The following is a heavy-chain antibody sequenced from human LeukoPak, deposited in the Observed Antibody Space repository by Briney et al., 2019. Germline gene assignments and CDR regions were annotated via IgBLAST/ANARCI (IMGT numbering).Heavy chain of an antibody. D-gene: IGHD3-3*01. CDR3: AAQYDFWSGYYTSGDYYYGMDV. CDR2: IVVGSGNT. V-gene: IGHV1-58*02. Sequence: ASVKVSCKASGFTFTSSAMQWVRQARGQRLEWIGWIVVGSGNTNYAQKFQEGVTITRDMSTSTAYMELSSLRSEDTAVYYCAAQYDFWSGYYTSGDYYYGMDVWGHGTTVTVSS. CDR1: GFTFTSSA. J-gene: IGHJ6*02.